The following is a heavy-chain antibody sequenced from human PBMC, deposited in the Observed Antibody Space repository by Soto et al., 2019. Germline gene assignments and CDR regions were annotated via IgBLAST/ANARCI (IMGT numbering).Heavy chain of an antibody. J-gene: IGHJ4*02. CDR2: ISGSGGRT. D-gene: IGHD5-12*01. CDR1: GITFSSYA. Sequence: GGSLRLSCVASGITFSSYAMNWVRQAPGKGLEWVSGISGSGGRTNYADSVKGRFTISRDNSRNTLYLQMNSLRAEDTAVFYCAKRARDGYNYPIDYWGQGTLVTVSS. V-gene: IGHV3-23*01. CDR3: AKRARDGYNYPIDY.